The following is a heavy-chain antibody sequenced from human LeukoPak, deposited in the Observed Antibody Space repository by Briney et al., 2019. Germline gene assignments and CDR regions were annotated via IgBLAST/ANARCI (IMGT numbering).Heavy chain of an antibody. D-gene: IGHD3-3*01. V-gene: IGHV4-30-2*03. Sequence: SETLSLTCAVSGGSISSGGYSWSWIRRPPGKGLEWIGYIYHSGSTYYNPSLKSRVTISVDTSKNQFSLNLNSVTAADTALYYCARQPYFDFWGGPTDWFDPWGQGTLVTVSS. CDR1: GGSISSGGYS. CDR2: IYHSGST. J-gene: IGHJ5*02. CDR3: ARQPYFDFWGGPTDWFDP.